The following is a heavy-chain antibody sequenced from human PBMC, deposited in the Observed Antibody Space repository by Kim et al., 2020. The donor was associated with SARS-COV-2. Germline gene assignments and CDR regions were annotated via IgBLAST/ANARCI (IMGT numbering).Heavy chain of an antibody. CDR2: IYYSGST. V-gene: IGHV4-39*01. Sequence: SETLSLTCTVSGGSISSSSYYWGWIRQPPGKGLEWIGSIYYSGSTYYNPSLKSRVTISVDTSKNQFSLKLSSVTAADTAVYYCARYSGSYSYYYYGMDVWGQGTTVTVSS. CDR3: ARYSGSYSYYYYGMDV. J-gene: IGHJ6*02. CDR1: GGSISSSSYY. D-gene: IGHD1-26*01.